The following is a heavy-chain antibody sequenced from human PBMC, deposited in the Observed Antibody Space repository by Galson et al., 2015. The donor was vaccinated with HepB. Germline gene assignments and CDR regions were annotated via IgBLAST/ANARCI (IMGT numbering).Heavy chain of an antibody. CDR1: GHSFTSYW. CDR3: ARPPWGSSPRGPQP. Sequence: QSGAEVKKPGESLKISCKDSGHSFTSYWIGWVRQMPGKGLEWMGIIYPGDSETRYSPSFQGQVTISADKSVSTAYLQWSSLRASDTAIYYCARPPWGSSPRGPQPWGQGTLVTVSS. J-gene: IGHJ5*02. V-gene: IGHV5-51*01. D-gene: IGHD6-6*01. CDR2: IYPGDSET.